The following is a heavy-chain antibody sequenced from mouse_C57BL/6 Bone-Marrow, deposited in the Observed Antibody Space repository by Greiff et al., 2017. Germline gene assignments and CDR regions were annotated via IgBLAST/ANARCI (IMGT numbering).Heavy chain of an antibody. CDR3: ARSTFVDY. Sequence: VQLQQPGAELVKPGASVKLSCTASGYTFTSYWMHWVKQRPGQGLEWIGVINPDSGSTNYNEKFKSKATLTVDKSSSTSYMQLSSLTSEDTAVYYYARSTFVDYWGQGTTLTVSA. J-gene: IGHJ2*01. V-gene: IGHV1-64*01. D-gene: IGHD5-1*01. CDR1: GYTFTSYW. CDR2: INPDSGST.